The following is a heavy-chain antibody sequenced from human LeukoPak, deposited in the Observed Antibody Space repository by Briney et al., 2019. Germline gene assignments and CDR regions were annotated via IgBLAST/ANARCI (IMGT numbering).Heavy chain of an antibody. V-gene: IGHV3-30*04. J-gene: IGHJ5*02. CDR2: ISYDGSNK. CDR1: GFTFSSYA. CDR3: ARERISSSSQWFDP. Sequence: GGSLRLSCAASGFTFSSYATHWVRQAPDKGLEWVAVISYDGSNKYYADSAKGRFTISRDNSKNTLYLQMNSLRAEDTAVYYCARERISSSSQWFDPWGQGTLVTVSS. D-gene: IGHD6-6*01.